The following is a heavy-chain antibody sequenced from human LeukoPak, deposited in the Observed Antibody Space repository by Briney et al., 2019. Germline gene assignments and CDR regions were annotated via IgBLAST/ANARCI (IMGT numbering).Heavy chain of an antibody. V-gene: IGHV3-15*01. CDR3: TTTSGGLVVGATTSYYYYGMDV. CDR2: IKSKTDGGTT. Sequence: GGSLRLSCAASGLTFSNAWMSWARQDPGKGLEWVGRIKSKTDGGTTDYAAPVKGRFTISRDDSKNTLYLQTNSLKTEDTAVYYCTTTSGGLVVGATTSYYYYGMDVWGQGTTVTVS. CDR1: GLTFSNAW. D-gene: IGHD1-26*01. J-gene: IGHJ6*02.